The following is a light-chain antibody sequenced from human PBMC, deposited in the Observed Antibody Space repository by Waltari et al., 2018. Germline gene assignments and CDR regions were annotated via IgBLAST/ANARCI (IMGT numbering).Light chain of an antibody. CDR2: KVT. J-gene: IGLJ2*01. CDR1: SNDIGGYFY. CDR3: ASYASYNPLV. Sequence: QSALTQPPSASGSPGQSVTISCTGTSNDIGGYFYVSWYQQHPGKAPKLMLYKVTNRPPGVPARFSGSKSGTTASLTVSGLQAEDEAEYYCASYASYNPLVFGGGTKLTVL. V-gene: IGLV2-8*01.